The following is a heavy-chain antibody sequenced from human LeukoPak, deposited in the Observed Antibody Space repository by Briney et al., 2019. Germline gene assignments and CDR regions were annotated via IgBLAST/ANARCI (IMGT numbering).Heavy chain of an antibody. CDR1: GFTFSSYE. J-gene: IGHJ6*04. D-gene: IGHD3-10*02. CDR2: ISSSGSTI. V-gene: IGHV3-48*03. Sequence: GGSLRLSCAASGFTFSSYEMNWVRQAPGKGLEWVSYISSSGSTIYYADSVKGRFTISRDNAKNSLYLQMNSLRAEDTVVYYCAELGITMTGGVWGKGTTVTISS. CDR3: AELGITMTGGV.